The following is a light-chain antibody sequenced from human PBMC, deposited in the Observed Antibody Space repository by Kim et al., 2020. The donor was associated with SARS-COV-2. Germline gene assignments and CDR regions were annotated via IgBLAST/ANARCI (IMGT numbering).Light chain of an antibody. V-gene: IGLV1-40*01. CDR2: GNS. J-gene: IGLJ1*01. CDR3: QSYDSSLSVGV. Sequence: QSVLTQPPSVSGPPGQRVTISCTGSSSNIGAGYDVHWYQQLPGTAPKLLIYGNSNRPSGVPDRFSGSKSGTSASLVITGLQAEDEADYYCQSYDSSLSVGVFGTGTKVTVL. CDR1: SSNIGAGYD.